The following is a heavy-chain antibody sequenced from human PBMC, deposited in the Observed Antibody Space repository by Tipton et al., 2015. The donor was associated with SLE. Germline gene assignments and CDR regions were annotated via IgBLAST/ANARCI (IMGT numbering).Heavy chain of an antibody. CDR3: ARDMLREQQLVHFDY. D-gene: IGHD6-13*01. CDR2: IYSGGST. J-gene: IGHJ4*02. Sequence: VQLVQSGGGLVQPGGSLRLSCAASGFTVSSNYMSWVRQAPGKGLEWVSVIYSGGSTYYADSVKGRFTISRDNAKNSLYLQMNSLRAEDTAVYCCARDMLREQQLVHFDYWGQGTLVTVSS. V-gene: IGHV3-53*01. CDR1: GFTVSSNY.